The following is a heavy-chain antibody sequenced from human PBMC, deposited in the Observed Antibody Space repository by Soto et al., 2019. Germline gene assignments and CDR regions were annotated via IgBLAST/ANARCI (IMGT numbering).Heavy chain of an antibody. J-gene: IGHJ6*02. CDR2: ISYSGST. CDR3: ARDGGFCTNGVCPVYYYYGMDV. CDR1: GDSSSSSY. D-gene: IGHD2-8*01. Sequence: SETLSHTCSVSGDSSSSSYWAWIRQPPGKGLEWIGYISYSGSTNYNPSLKSRVTISVDKSKNQFSLKLSSVTAADTAVYYCARDGGFCTNGVCPVYYYYGMDVWGQGTTVTVSS. V-gene: IGHV4-59*12.